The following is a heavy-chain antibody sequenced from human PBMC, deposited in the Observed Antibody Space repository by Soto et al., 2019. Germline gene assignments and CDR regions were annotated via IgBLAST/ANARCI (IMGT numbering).Heavy chain of an antibody. Sequence: VGSLRLSCAASGFTFSSYSMNWVRHAPGKGLEWVSSISSSSSYIYYADSVKGRFTISRDNAKNSLYLQMNSLRAEDTAVYYCASLGVAVAGTIRFDPWGQGTLVTVSS. D-gene: IGHD6-19*01. J-gene: IGHJ5*02. CDR2: ISSSSSYI. CDR3: ASLGVAVAGTIRFDP. V-gene: IGHV3-21*01. CDR1: GFTFSSYS.